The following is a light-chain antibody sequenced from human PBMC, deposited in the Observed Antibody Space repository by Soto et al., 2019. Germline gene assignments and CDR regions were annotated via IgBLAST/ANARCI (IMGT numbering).Light chain of an antibody. J-gene: IGLJ1*01. CDR2: EVS. V-gene: IGLV2-14*01. Sequence: QSALTQPASVSGSPGQSITMSCTGTSSDVGGYNYVSWYQQHPGKAPKLMIYEVSNRPSGVSNRFSGSKSGNTASLTISGLQAEDEADYYCSSYTSSSTPVFGTGTKVTVL. CDR1: SSDVGGYNY. CDR3: SSYTSSSTPV.